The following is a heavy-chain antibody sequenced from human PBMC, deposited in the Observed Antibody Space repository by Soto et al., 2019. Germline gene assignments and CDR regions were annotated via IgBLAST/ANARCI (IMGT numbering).Heavy chain of an antibody. CDR1: GGSFSGYY. J-gene: IGHJ4*02. V-gene: IGHV4-34*01. CDR3: ARHGMDYYDSSGYYYSPYYFDY. Sequence: SETLSLTCAVYGGSFSGYYWSWIRQPPGKGLEWIGEINHSGSTNYNPSLKSRVTISVDTSKNQFSLKLSSVTAADTAVYYCARHGMDYYDSSGYYYSPYYFDYWGQGTLVTVSS. D-gene: IGHD3-22*01. CDR2: INHSGST.